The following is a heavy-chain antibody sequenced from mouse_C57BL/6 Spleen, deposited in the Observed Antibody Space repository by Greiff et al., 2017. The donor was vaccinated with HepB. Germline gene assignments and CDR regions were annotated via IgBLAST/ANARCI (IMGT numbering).Heavy chain of an antibody. CDR3: ARYYGSNFDY. Sequence: VQLQQSGAELVKPGASVKISCKASGYAFSSYWMNWVQQRPGKGLEWIGQIYPGDGDTNYNGKFKGKATLTADKSSSTAYMQLSSLTSEDSAVYFCARYYGSNFDYWGQGTTLTVSS. CDR2: IYPGDGDT. V-gene: IGHV1-80*01. D-gene: IGHD1-1*01. CDR1: GYAFSSYW. J-gene: IGHJ2*01.